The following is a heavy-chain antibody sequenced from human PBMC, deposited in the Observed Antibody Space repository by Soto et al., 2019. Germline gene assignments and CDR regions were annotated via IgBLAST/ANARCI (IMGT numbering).Heavy chain of an antibody. D-gene: IGHD3-3*01. V-gene: IGHV3-23*01. CDR1: GFTFSSYA. CDR2: ISGSGGST. Sequence: AGGSLRLSCAASGFTFSSYAMSWVRQAPGKGLEWVSAISGSGGSTYYADSVKGRFTISRDNSKNTLYLQMNSLRAEDTAVYYCAKDGDFWSLNYFDYWGQGTLVTVSS. CDR3: AKDGDFWSLNYFDY. J-gene: IGHJ4*02.